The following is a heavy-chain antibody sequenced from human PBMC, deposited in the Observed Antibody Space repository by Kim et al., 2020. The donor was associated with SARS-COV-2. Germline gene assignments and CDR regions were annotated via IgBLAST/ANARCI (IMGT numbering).Heavy chain of an antibody. J-gene: IGHJ3*02. D-gene: IGHD5-12*01. V-gene: IGHV4-59*13. CDR3: ARTRLMATIRNAFDI. CDR2: IDDSGST. Sequence: SETLSLTCTVSGGSIGNYYYSWLRQPPWKGLEWIGYIDDSGSTNYNPSLKSRVTISADTSKNQFSLKVNSVTAADTAVYYCARTRLMATIRNAFDIWGQGTMVTVSS. CDR1: GGSIGNYY.